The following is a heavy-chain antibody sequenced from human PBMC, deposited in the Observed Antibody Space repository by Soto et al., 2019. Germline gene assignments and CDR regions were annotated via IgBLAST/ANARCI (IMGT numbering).Heavy chain of an antibody. J-gene: IGHJ3*02. V-gene: IGHV3-74*01. CDR2: INSDGTGT. CDR3: AGDSSGYSYDAFDI. Sequence: PGGSLRLSCAASRFTFSTYWMHWVRQAPGKGLVWVSRINSDGTGTSYADSVKGRITISRDNAKNTLYLQMNSLRSEDTAVYYCAGDSSGYSYDAFDIWGQGTMVTVS. D-gene: IGHD3-22*01. CDR1: RFTFSTYW.